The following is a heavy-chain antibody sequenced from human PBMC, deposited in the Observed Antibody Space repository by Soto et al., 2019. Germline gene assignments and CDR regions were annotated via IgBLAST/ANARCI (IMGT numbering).Heavy chain of an antibody. CDR1: GGSISSYY. J-gene: IGHJ4*02. V-gene: IGHV4-59*01. CDR3: ARGGLVSGSYSRDYFDY. D-gene: IGHD1-26*01. CDR2: IYYSGST. Sequence: SETLSLTCTVSGGSISSYYWSWIRQPPGKGLEWIGYIYYSGSTNYNPSLKSRVTISVDTSKNQFSLKLSSVTAADTAVYYCARGGLVSGSYSRDYFDYWGQGTLVTVSS.